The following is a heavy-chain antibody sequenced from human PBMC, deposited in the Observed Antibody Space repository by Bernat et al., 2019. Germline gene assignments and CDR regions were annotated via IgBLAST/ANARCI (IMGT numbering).Heavy chain of an antibody. Sequence: QVQLVQSGAEVKKPGASVKVSCKASGYTFSHYGISWVRQAPGQGLEWMGWISGYDGNTDYAGTFQGRVTMTTDTSTSTAYMEVRSLRSDDTAVFYCARKGLGGSHYYYLAMDVWGQGTTVTVAS. CDR3: ARKGLGGSHYYYLAMDV. J-gene: IGHJ6*02. CDR2: ISGYDGNT. CDR1: GYTFSHYG. D-gene: IGHD3-16*01. V-gene: IGHV1-18*01.